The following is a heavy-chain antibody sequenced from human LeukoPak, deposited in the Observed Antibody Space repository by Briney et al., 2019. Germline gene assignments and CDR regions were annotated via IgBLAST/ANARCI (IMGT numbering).Heavy chain of an antibody. V-gene: IGHV1-69*05. J-gene: IGHJ6*03. D-gene: IGHD4-11*01. CDR1: GGTFSSYA. Sequence: ASVKVSCKASGGTFSSYAISWVRQALGQGLEWMGGIIPIFGTANYAQKFQGRVTITTDESTSTAYMELSSLRSEDTAVYYCASSPDYSIPKHGLYYYYMDVWGKGTTVTVSS. CDR2: IIPIFGTA. CDR3: ASSPDYSIPKHGLYYYYMDV.